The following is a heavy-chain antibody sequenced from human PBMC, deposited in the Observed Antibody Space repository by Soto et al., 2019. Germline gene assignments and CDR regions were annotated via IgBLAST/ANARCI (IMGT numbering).Heavy chain of an antibody. J-gene: IGHJ5*02. CDR1: RFTFSYYA. CDR3: ARDPSTVTSFAFDP. Sequence: PGGSLRLSCAASRFTFSYYAMHWIRQAPGKGLEWVAVIWYDGSNKYYAESVKGRFSISRDNSNNTLYLQMNSLRAEDTAVYYCARDPSTVTSFAFDPWGQGTLVTVS. V-gene: IGHV3-33*08. CDR2: IWYDGSNK. D-gene: IGHD4-17*01.